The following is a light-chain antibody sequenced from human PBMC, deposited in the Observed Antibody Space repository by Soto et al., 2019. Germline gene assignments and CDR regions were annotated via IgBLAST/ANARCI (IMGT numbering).Light chain of an antibody. Sequence: EIVLTQSPDTLSLSPGEGATLSCRASHDVSVSLVWYRQRPGQSPRLLIHDASNRATGISARFSGSGSGTDFTLAISRLEPEDFAVYYCQQYGNSPITFGQGTRLEIK. V-gene: IGKV3-11*01. CDR1: HDVSVS. CDR2: DAS. J-gene: IGKJ5*01. CDR3: QQYGNSPIT.